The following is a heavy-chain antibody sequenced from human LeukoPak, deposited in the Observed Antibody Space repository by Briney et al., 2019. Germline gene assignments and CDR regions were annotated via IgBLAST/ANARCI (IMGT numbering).Heavy chain of an antibody. J-gene: IGHJ4*02. CDR3: ARPYSGGWYSRGRYDY. Sequence: ASVKVSCKASGYTFTSYDINWVRQATGQGLEWMGWMNPNSGNTGYAQKFQGRVTMTRNTSISTAYMELSSLRSEDTAVYYCARPYSGGWYSRGRYDYWGQGTLVTVSS. V-gene: IGHV1-8*01. CDR1: GYTFTSYD. D-gene: IGHD6-19*01. CDR2: MNPNSGNT.